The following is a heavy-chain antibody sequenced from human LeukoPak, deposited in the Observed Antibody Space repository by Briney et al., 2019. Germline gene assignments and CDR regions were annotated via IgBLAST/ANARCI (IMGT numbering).Heavy chain of an antibody. V-gene: IGHV1-69*04. Sequence: EASVKVSCKASGGTFSSYAISWVRQAPGQGLEWMGRIIPILGIANYAQKFQSRVTITADKSTSTAYMELSSLRSEDTAVYYCARRGLSRDYYYYGMDVWGQGTTVTVSS. CDR2: IIPILGIA. CDR1: GGTFSSYA. J-gene: IGHJ6*02. CDR3: ARRGLSRDYYYYGMDV.